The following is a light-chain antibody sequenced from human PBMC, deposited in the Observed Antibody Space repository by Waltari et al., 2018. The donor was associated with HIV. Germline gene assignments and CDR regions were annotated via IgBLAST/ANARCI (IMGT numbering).Light chain of an antibody. CDR3: QEYNNWPLT. CDR2: GAS. V-gene: IGKV3-15*01. J-gene: IGKJ4*01. Sequence: EIVMTQSPATLSVSPRERATLSCRASQTVSSNLAWYQQRPGQAPRLLIYGASTRATGIPARFSGSGSGTEFTLTISSLQSEDFAVYSCQEYNNWPLTFGGGNKVEIK. CDR1: QTVSSN.